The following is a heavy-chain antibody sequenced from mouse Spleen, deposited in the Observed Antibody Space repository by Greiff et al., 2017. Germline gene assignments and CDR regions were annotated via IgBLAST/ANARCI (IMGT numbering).Heavy chain of an antibody. V-gene: IGHV1-69*01. CDR1: GYTFTSYW. CDR3: ARRLYDY. D-gene: IGHD2-12*01. Sequence: QVQLQQPGAELVMPGASVKLSCKASGYTFTSYWMHWVKQRPGQGLEWIGEIDPSYSYTNYNQKFKGKATLTVDKSSSTAYMQLSSLTSEDSAVYYCARRLYDYWGQGTLVTVSA. J-gene: IGHJ3*01. CDR2: IDPSYSYT.